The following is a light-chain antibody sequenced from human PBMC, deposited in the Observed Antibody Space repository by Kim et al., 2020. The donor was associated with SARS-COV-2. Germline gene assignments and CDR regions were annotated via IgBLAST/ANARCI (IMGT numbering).Light chain of an antibody. CDR1: QSVSNNF. V-gene: IGKV3-20*01. Sequence: EIVLTQSPGTLSLSPGERATLSCRASQSVSNNFLGWYQQKPGQAPRLLISGASSRATGIPDRFSGSGSGTDFTLTINRLEPEDFAVYYCQQYGRLPFAFGQGTKLEI. CDR2: GAS. CDR3: QQYGRLPFA. J-gene: IGKJ2*01.